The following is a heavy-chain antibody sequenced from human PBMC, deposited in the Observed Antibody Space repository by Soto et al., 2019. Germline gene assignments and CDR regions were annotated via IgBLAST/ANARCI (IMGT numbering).Heavy chain of an antibody. V-gene: IGHV3-11*06. CDR3: ARDQVSGGMDV. CDR1: GFTFSDYY. CDR2: ISSSSSYT. J-gene: IGHJ6*02. Sequence: QVQLVESGGGLVKPGGSLRLSCAASGFTFSDYYMSWIRQAPGKGLEWVSYISSSSSYTNYADSVKGRFTISRDNAKNSLYLQMNGLRAEDTAVYYCARDQVSGGMDVWGQGTTVTVSS. D-gene: IGHD1-20*01.